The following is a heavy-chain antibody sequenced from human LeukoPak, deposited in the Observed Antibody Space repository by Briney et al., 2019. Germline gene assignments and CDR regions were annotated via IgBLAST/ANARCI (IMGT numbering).Heavy chain of an antibody. J-gene: IGHJ4*02. CDR2: IIPIFGTA. V-gene: IGHV1-69*13. CDR1: GGTFSSYA. D-gene: IGHD2-2*01. Sequence: SVKVSCKASGGTFSSYAISWVRQAPGQGLEWMGGIIPIFGTANYAQKFQGRVTITADESTSTAYMELSSLRSEDTAVSYCARARQLLFFSDFDYWGQGSLVTVSS. CDR3: ARARQLLFFSDFDY.